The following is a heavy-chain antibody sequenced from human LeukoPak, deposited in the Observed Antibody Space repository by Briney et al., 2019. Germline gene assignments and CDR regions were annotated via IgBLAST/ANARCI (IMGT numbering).Heavy chain of an antibody. CDR2: INHNGNVN. CDR3: AKDPGYCSSASCYTVDY. Sequence: GGSLRLSCAASGFTFSSYWMNWARQAPGKGLEWVASINHNGNVNYYVDSVKGRFTISRDNSKNTLYLRMNSLRAEDTAIYYCAKDPGYCSSASCYTVDYWGQGTLVTVSS. CDR1: GFTFSSYW. V-gene: IGHV3-7*03. D-gene: IGHD2-2*02. J-gene: IGHJ4*02.